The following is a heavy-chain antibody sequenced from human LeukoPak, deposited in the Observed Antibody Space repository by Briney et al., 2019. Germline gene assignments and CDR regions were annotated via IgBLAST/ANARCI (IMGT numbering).Heavy chain of an antibody. Sequence: GESLKISCKGSGYTFTSYWINWVRQIPGKGLEWIGIIYPGGSDISYGESLQGRFTISSDKAISTAYLQLSSLKASETAMYYCARGGSHYYYFHYWGQGTLVTVPS. CDR3: ARGGSHYYYFHY. V-gene: IGHV5-51*01. J-gene: IGHJ4*02. CDR2: IYPGGSDI. CDR1: GYTFTSYW. D-gene: IGHD1-26*01.